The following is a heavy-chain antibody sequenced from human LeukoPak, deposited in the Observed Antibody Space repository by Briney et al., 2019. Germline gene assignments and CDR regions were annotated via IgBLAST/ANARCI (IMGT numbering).Heavy chain of an antibody. CDR2: FDPEDGET. D-gene: IGHD6-13*01. J-gene: IGHJ4*02. V-gene: IGHV1-24*01. CDR3: ATYRYSSSWYGEWAY. CDR1: GYTLTELS. Sequence: ASVKVSCKVSGYTLTELSMHWVRQAPGKGLEWMGGFDPEDGETIYAQKFQGRVTMTEDTSTDTAYMELSSLRSEDTAVYYCATYRYSSSWYGEWAYRGQGTLVTVSS.